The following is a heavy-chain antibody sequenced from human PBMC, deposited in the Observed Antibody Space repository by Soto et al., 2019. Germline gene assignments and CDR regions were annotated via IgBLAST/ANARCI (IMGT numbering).Heavy chain of an antibody. J-gene: IGHJ6*03. D-gene: IGHD2-2*01. V-gene: IGHV5-51*01. CDR3: ARLGDCSSTSCYHPPTSYYYYMDV. CDR1: GYSFTSYW. CDR2: IYPGDSDT. Sequence: PGESLKISCKGSGYSFTSYWIGWVRQMPGKGLEWMGIIYPGDSDTRYSPSFQGQVTISADKSISTAYLQWSSLKASDTAMYYCARLGDCSSTSCYHPPTSYYYYMDVWGKGTTVTVSS.